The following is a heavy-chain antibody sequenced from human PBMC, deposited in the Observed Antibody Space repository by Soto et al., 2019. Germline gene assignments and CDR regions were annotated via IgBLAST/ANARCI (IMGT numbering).Heavy chain of an antibody. V-gene: IGHV3-30*18. CDR1: GFTFSNYG. CDR3: MKAKQARWGEVPNGDY. D-gene: IGHD3-16*01. CDR2: ISFDGSNK. J-gene: IGHJ4*02. Sequence: QVQLVESGGGVVQPGRSLRLSCVASGFTFSNYGMHWVRQTPGKGLEWVALISFDGSNKDYVDSVKGRFTISKDNSKNTLYLQMNSLRPEDTAIYHCMKAKQARWGEVPNGDYWGQGTLVTVSS.